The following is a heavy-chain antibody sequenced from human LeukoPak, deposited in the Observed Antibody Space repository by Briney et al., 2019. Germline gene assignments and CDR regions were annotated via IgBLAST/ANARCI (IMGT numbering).Heavy chain of an antibody. CDR1: GGSISSSSYY. CDR3: ARNYCSGGSCYHLTPHDAFDI. Sequence: SETLSLTCTVSGGSISSSSYYWGWIRQPPGKGLEWIGYIYYSGSTNYNPSLKSRVTISVDTSKNQFSLKLSSVTAADTAVYYCARNYCSGGSCYHLTPHDAFDIWGQGTMVTVSS. V-gene: IGHV4-61*05. J-gene: IGHJ3*02. CDR2: IYYSGST. D-gene: IGHD2-15*01.